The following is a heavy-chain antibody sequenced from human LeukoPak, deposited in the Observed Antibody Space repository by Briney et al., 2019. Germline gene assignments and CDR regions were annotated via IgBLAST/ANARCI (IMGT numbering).Heavy chain of an antibody. D-gene: IGHD2-15*01. CDR3: ARLCSGGSCYSLGIGAFDI. CDR2: INHSGST. J-gene: IGHJ3*02. Sequence: SETLSLTCAVYGGSFSGYYWSWIRQPPGKGPEWIGEINHSGSTNYNPSLKSRVTISVDTSKNQFSLKLSSVTAADTAVYYCARLCSGGSCYSLGIGAFDIWGQGTMVTVSS. CDR1: GGSFSGYY. V-gene: IGHV4-34*01.